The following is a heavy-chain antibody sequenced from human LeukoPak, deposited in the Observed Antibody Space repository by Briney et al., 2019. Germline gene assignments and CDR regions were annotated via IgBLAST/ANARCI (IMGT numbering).Heavy chain of an antibody. D-gene: IGHD3-22*01. CDR3: ARPAGSGYRDY. CDR1: GFTFSSYA. Sequence: GALRLSCAASGFTFSSYAMHWVRQAPGKGLEWVSYISSSSSTIYYADSVKGRFTISRDNAKNSLYLQMNSLRAEDTAVYYCARPAGSGYRDYWGQGTLVTVSS. CDR2: ISSSSSTI. J-gene: IGHJ4*02. V-gene: IGHV3-48*01.